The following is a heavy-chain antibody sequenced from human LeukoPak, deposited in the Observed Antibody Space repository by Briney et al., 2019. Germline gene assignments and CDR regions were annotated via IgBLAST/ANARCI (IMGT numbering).Heavy chain of an antibody. CDR3: ARHSRSWYFDY. CDR2: IYVSGST. V-gene: IGHV4-4*07. D-gene: IGHD6-13*01. J-gene: IGHJ4*02. Sequence: SETLSLTCTVSDDSSSSQYWSWIRQAAGKGLEWIGRIYVSGSTNYNPSLKSRVTMSVDTSKKQFSLRLSAVTAADTAVYYCARHSRSWYFDYWGPGILVPVPS. CDR1: DDSSSSQY.